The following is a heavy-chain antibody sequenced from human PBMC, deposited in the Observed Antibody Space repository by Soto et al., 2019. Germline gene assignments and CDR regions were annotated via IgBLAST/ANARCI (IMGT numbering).Heavy chain of an antibody. Sequence: EAQLVESGGGLVQPGRSLRLSCEVSGFNFYDFAMHWVRQVPGKGLEWVSGISWNSDDICYADSVKGRFTISRDNARDSLYLEMNSLRSDETALCYCATLEMVAAPPANYWGHGTLVTVPS. CDR3: ATLEMVAAPPANY. CDR1: GFNFYDFA. J-gene: IGHJ4*01. D-gene: IGHD2-15*01. CDR2: ISWNSDDI. V-gene: IGHV3-9*01.